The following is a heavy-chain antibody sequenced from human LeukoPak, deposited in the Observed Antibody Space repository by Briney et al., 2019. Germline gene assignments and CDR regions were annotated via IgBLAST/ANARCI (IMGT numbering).Heavy chain of an antibody. J-gene: IGHJ6*02. CDR1: GYTLTELS. D-gene: IGHD5-24*01. Sequence: ASVKVSCKVSGYTLTELSMHWVRQAPGKGLEWMGGFDPEDGETIYAQKFQGRVTMTEDTSTDTAYLELSSLRSEDTAVYYCATGNAEMASYYYGMDVWGQGTTVTVSS. CDR3: ATGNAEMASYYYGMDV. V-gene: IGHV1-24*01. CDR2: FDPEDGET.